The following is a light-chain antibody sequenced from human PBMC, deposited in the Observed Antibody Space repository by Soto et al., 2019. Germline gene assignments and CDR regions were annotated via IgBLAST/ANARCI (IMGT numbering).Light chain of an antibody. V-gene: IGKV3-20*01. CDR1: QSVSSSY. J-gene: IGKJ1*01. Sequence: EMVLTQSPGTLSLSPGERATLSCRASQSVSSSYLAWYQQTPGQAPRLLIYGASSRATGIPDRFSGSGSGTDFTLTISRLEPEDFAVYYCQQYGSSPWTFGQGTKVEIK. CDR2: GAS. CDR3: QQYGSSPWT.